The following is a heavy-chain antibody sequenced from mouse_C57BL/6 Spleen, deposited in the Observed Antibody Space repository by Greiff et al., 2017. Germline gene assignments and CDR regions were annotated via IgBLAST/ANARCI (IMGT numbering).Heavy chain of an antibody. V-gene: IGHV2-6-1*01. CDR3: ARHLYYGSSYAYAMDY. CDR1: GFSLTSYG. D-gene: IGHD1-1*01. Sequence: VKLVESGPGLVAPSQSLSITCTVSGFSLTSYGVHWVRQPPGKGLEWLVVIWSDGSTTYNSALKSRLSISKDNSKSQVFLKMNSLQTDDTAMYYCARHLYYGSSYAYAMDYWGQGTSVTVSS. CDR2: IWSDGST. J-gene: IGHJ4*01.